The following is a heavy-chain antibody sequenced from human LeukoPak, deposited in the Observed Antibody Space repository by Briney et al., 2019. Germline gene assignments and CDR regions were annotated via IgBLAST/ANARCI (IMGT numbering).Heavy chain of an antibody. V-gene: IGHV4-34*01. D-gene: IGHD3-22*01. CDR3: ASTYYYDSSGYHHDAFDI. CDR1: GGSFSGYY. J-gene: IGHJ3*02. CDR2: INHSGST. Sequence: SETLSLTCAVYGGSFSGYYWSWIRQPPGKGLEWIGEINHSGSTNYNPSLKSRVTMSVDTSKNQFSLKLSSVTAADTAVYYCASTYYYDSSGYHHDAFDIWGQGTMVTVSS.